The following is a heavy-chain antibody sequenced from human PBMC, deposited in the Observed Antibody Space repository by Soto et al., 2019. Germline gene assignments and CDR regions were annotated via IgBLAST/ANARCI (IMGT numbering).Heavy chain of an antibody. D-gene: IGHD3-9*01. CDR1: AFTFSDYY. CDR2: ISRSATTI. J-gene: IGHJ4*02. V-gene: IGHV3-11*01. Sequence: QVQLVESGGGLVKPGGSLRLSCAASAFTFSDYYMSWIRQAPGKGLEWVSYISRSATTIYYADSVKGRFTISRDNAKNSLYLQMNNLRAEDTAVYYCASLTGYRYFDYWGQGALVTVSS. CDR3: ASLTGYRYFDY.